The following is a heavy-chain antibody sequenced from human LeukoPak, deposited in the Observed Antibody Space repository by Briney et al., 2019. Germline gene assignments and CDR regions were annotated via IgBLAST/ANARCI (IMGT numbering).Heavy chain of an antibody. CDR2: IKHDGSGP. J-gene: IGHJ4*02. CDR1: GFRFSNYW. D-gene: IGHD6-19*01. V-gene: IGHV3-7*01. CDR3: PRPREITVSGTASFDS. Sequence: GGSLRLSCAVSGFRFSNYWMTWVRQAPGKGLEWVANIKHDGSGPSYLDSVKGRFTISRDNARNLLSLQMSSLRAEDTAVYYFPRPREITVSGTASFDSWGKGTLVTVPP.